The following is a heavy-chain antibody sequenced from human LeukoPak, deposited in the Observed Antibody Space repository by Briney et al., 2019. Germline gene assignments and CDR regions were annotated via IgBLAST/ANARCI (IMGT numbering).Heavy chain of an antibody. CDR1: GFTFSSYA. V-gene: IGHV3-23*01. CDR3: AKDLSIAARPCFDY. Sequence: GGSLRLSCAASGFTFSSYAMSWVRQAPGQGLEWVSVISGSGDYTYFADSVKGRFTIARDNSKNTVYLQMNSLRAEDTAVYYCAKDLSIAARPCFDYWGQGTLVTVSS. CDR2: ISGSGDYT. D-gene: IGHD6-6*01. J-gene: IGHJ4*02.